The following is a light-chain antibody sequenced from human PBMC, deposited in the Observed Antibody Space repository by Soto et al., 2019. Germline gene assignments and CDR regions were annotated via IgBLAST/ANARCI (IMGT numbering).Light chain of an antibody. Sequence: IVMTQSPATLSVSPGERATLSCRASQSVNSNLAWYQQKPGQAPSLLIYATSSRATGIPDRFSGSRSGTEFTLTISSLQSEDFAVYYCQHYNDWPLTFGGGTKVDIK. V-gene: IGKV3D-15*01. CDR2: ATS. CDR3: QHYNDWPLT. CDR1: QSVNSN. J-gene: IGKJ4*01.